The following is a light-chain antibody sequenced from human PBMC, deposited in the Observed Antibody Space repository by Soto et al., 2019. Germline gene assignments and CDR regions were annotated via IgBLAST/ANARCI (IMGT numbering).Light chain of an antibody. V-gene: IGKV3-15*01. CDR2: GAS. Sequence: EIVMTQSPATLSVSPGERATLSCRASQSVSSNLAWYQQKPGQAPRLLIYGASTRATGIPARCSGSGSGTEFPLTISGLQSEDFAVYYCQQYNNWPPWAFGQGTKVEIK. J-gene: IGKJ1*01. CDR1: QSVSSN. CDR3: QQYNNWPPWA.